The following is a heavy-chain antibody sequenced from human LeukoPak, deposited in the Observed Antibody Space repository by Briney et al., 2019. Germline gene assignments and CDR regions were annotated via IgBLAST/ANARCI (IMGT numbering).Heavy chain of an antibody. D-gene: IGHD5-12*01. CDR3: ARESGYDYNYFDY. Sequence: SETLSLTCTVSGGSISSYYWSWIRQPPGKGLEWIGYIYYSGSTNYNPSLKSRVTISVDTSKNQFSLKLSSVTAADTAVYYCARESGYDYNYFDYWGQGTLVTVSS. V-gene: IGHV4-59*12. CDR1: GGSISSYY. J-gene: IGHJ4*02. CDR2: IYYSGST.